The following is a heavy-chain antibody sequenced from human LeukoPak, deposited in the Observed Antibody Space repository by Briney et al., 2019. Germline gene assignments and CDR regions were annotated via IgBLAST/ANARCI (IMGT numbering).Heavy chain of an antibody. V-gene: IGHV3-23*01. CDR1: GFTFSSYA. CDR3: ASVAAAGTFYFDY. J-gene: IGHJ4*02. Sequence: GGSLRLSCAASGFTFSSYAMSWVRQAPGKGLEWVSAISGSGGSTYYAGSVKGRFTISRDNSKNTLYLQMNSLRAEDTAVYYCASVAAAGTFYFDYWGQGTLVTVSS. CDR2: ISGSGGST. D-gene: IGHD6-13*01.